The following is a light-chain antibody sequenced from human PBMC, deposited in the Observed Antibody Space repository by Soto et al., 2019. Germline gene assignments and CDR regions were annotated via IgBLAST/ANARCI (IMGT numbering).Light chain of an antibody. J-gene: IGKJ1*01. CDR3: QQYSSSPT. CDR2: GAS. Sequence: TLSLSPGERATLSCRASQSVSSSYLAWYQQKPGQAPRLLIYGASSRATGIPDRFSGSGSGTDFTLTISRLEPEDFAVYYCQQYSSSPTFGQRSKVDI. V-gene: IGKV3-20*01. CDR1: QSVSSSY.